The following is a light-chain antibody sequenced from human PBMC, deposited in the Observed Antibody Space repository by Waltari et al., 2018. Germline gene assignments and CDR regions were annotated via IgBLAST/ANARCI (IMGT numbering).Light chain of an antibody. V-gene: IGKV3-20*01. CDR3: QQYGSSPRT. CDR2: GAS. CDR1: QSVSSNY. J-gene: IGKJ1*01. Sequence: EIVLTQSPGTLSLPPGDSATLSCRASQSVSSNYLGWYQQKPGQAPRLLIHGASSRATGIPDRFSGSGSGADFTLTISRLEPEDFAVYYCQQYGSSPRTFGQGTKVEIK.